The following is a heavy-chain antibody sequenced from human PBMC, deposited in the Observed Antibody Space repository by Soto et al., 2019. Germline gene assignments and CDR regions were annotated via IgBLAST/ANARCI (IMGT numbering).Heavy chain of an antibody. V-gene: IGHV1-2*02. D-gene: IGHD3-3*01. CDR1: GYTFTGCY. CDR3: ARDYDFWSGYSNWFDP. CDR2: INPNSGGT. J-gene: IGHJ5*02. Sequence: QVQLVQSGAEVKKPGASVKVSCKASGYTFTGCYMHWVRQAPGQGLEWMGWINPNSGGTNYAQKFQGRVTMTRDTSISTAYMELSRLRSDDTAVYYCARDYDFWSGYSNWFDPWGQGTLVTVSS.